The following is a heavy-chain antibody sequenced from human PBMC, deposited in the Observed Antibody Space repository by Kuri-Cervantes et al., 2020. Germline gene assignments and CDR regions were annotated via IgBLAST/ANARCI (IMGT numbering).Heavy chain of an antibody. CDR3: AREREQQLPFDY. V-gene: IGHV4-59*12. J-gene: IGHJ4*02. CDR1: GGSISTNY. Sequence: SETLSLTCTVSGGSISTNYWTWIRQPPGKGLECIGYNYHSGSTNYNPSLKSRVTISVDRSKNQFSLRLTSVTAADTAVYYCAREREQQLPFDYWGQGTLVTVSS. D-gene: IGHD6-13*01. CDR2: NYHSGST.